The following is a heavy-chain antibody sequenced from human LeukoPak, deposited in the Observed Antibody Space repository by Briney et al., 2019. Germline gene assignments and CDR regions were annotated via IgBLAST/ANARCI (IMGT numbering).Heavy chain of an antibody. Sequence: GGSLRLTCAVSGFTFSSCGMSWIRQAPGKGLEWVANIKQDGSEKYYVDSVKGRFTISRDNAKNSLYLQMNSLRAEDTAVYYCARVVSASTTMFGEPYQLWAQGTLVTVSS. D-gene: IGHD3-3*01. J-gene: IGHJ4*02. CDR3: ARVVSASTTMFGEPYQL. V-gene: IGHV3-7*05. CDR2: IKQDGSEK. CDR1: GFTFSSCG.